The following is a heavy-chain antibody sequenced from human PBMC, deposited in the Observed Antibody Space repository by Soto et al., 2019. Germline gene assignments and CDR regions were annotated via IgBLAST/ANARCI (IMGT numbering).Heavy chain of an antibody. J-gene: IGHJ4*02. CDR1: GGSFTSINW. CDR2: IYRTGST. CDR3: ASRDPGTSVDY. D-gene: IGHD1-7*01. Sequence: SETLSLTCAVSGGSFTSINWWTWVRQPPGQGLEWIGEIYRTGSTNYNPSLKSRVTISLDKSENQFSLKVTSLTAADTAVYYCASRDPGTSVDYWGQGTLVTVSS. V-gene: IGHV4-4*02.